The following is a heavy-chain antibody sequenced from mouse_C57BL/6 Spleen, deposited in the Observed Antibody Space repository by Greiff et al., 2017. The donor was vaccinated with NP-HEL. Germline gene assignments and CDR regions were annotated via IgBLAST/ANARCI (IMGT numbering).Heavy chain of an antibody. D-gene: IGHD2-1*01. J-gene: IGHJ3*01. Sequence: EVQRVESGGDLVKPGGSLKLSCAASGFTFSSYGMSWVRQTPDKRLEWVATISSGGSYTYYPDSVKGRFTISRDNAKNTLYLQMSSLKSEDTAMYYCAREGNGNYPAWFAYWGQGTLVTVSA. CDR2: ISSGGSYT. CDR3: AREGNGNYPAWFAY. CDR1: GFTFSSYG. V-gene: IGHV5-6*01.